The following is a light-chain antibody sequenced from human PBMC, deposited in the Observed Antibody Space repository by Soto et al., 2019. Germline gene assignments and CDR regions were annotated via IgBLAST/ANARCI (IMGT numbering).Light chain of an antibody. CDR3: SSYAGSSNV. Sequence: QSVLTQPPSASGSPGQSVAISCTGTSSDVGGYNYVSWYQQHPGKAPRLMIYEVNNRPSGVPDRFSGSKSGYTAALTVSGLQAEDEADYYCSSYAGSSNVFGTGTKVTVL. J-gene: IGLJ1*01. V-gene: IGLV2-8*01. CDR2: EVN. CDR1: SSDVGGYNY.